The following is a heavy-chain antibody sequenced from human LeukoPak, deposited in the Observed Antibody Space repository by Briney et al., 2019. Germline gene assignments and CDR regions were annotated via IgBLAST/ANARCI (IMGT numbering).Heavy chain of an antibody. D-gene: IGHD6-19*01. J-gene: IGHJ5*02. CDR2: ISYDGSNK. CDR1: GFTFSSYG. Sequence: GGSLRLSCAASGFTFSSYGMHWVRQAPGKGLEWVAVISYDGSNKYYADSVMGRFTISRDNSKNTLYLQMNSLRAEDTAVYYCARDGSSGWYSKNWFDPWGQGTLVTVSS. CDR3: ARDGSSGWYSKNWFDP. V-gene: IGHV3-30*03.